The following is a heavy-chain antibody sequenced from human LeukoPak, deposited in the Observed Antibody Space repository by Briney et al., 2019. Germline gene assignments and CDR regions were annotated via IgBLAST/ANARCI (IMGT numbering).Heavy chain of an antibody. CDR2: IGGGGGNT. CDR1: GFTFISYA. D-gene: IGHD3-22*01. CDR3: AKGSWYDSSGYLGW. Sequence: PGGSLRLSCAASGFTFISYAMNWVRQAPGKGLEWVSVIGGGGGNTNYADSVKGRFTISRDNSKNTLFLQMNSLRAEDTAIYYCAKGSWYDSSGYLGWWGQGTLVTVSS. J-gene: IGHJ4*02. V-gene: IGHV3-23*01.